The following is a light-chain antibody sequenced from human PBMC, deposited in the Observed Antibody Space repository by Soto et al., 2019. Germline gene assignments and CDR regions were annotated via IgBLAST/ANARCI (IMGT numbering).Light chain of an antibody. V-gene: IGKV1-12*01. CDR2: AAS. CDR1: QSVNSW. CDR3: QQADTFPIT. Sequence: DIQMTQSPSTLSAFVGDRVTITCRASQSVNSWLAWYQQRPGKAPKLLIYAASSLQSGVPSRFSGSGFGTDFTLTISSLQPEDSAIYYCQQADTFPITFGQGTRLEIK. J-gene: IGKJ5*01.